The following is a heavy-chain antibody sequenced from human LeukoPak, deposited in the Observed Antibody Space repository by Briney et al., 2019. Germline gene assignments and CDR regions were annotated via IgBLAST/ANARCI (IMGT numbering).Heavy chain of an antibody. Sequence: GRSLRLSCAASGFTFSSYGMHWVRQAPGKGLEWVAVIWYDGRNKYYADSVKGRVTISRDNSKNTLYLQMNSLRAEDTAVYYCARGNYDSSRSLDYWGQGTLVTVSS. J-gene: IGHJ4*02. D-gene: IGHD3-22*01. CDR3: ARGNYDSSRSLDY. CDR2: IWYDGRNK. V-gene: IGHV3-33*01. CDR1: GFTFSSYG.